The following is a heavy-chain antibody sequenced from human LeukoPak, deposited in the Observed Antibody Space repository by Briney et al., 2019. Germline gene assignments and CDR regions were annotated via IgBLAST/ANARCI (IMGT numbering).Heavy chain of an antibody. J-gene: IGHJ4*02. CDR3: AKDRDRYYYDSSGLWGPDY. CDR1: GFTFSSYA. V-gene: IGHV3-23*01. Sequence: GGSLRLSCAASGFTFSSYAMSWVRHAPGKGLEWVSAISGSGGSTYYADSVKGRFTISRDNSKNTLYLQMNSLRAEDTAVYYCAKDRDRYYYDSSGLWGPDYWGQGTLVTVSS. D-gene: IGHD3-22*01. CDR2: ISGSGGST.